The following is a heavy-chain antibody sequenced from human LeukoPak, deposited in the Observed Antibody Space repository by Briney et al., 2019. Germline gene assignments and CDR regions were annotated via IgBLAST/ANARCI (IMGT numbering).Heavy chain of an antibody. D-gene: IGHD1-26*01. CDR1: GVSSSSVGYY. J-gene: IGHJ4*02. Sequence: SETLSLTCTVSGVSSSSVGYYWSWIRQHPGKGLEWIGYIYYSGSTYYNPSLKSRVTISVDTYKDQFSLKLSSVTAADTDVYYCARDSGSYYFDYWGQGTLVTVSS. CDR2: IYYSGST. CDR3: ARDSGSYYFDY. V-gene: IGHV4-31*03.